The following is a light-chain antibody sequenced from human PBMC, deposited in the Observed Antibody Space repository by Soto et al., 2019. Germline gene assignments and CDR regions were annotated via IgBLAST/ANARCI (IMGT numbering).Light chain of an antibody. CDR1: SSDVGNYNL. Sequence: QSALTQPASVSGSPGQSITISCTGSSSDVGNYNLVSWYQQHPGKAPKLMIYEGSKRPSGVSNRFSGSKSGNTASLTISGLQAEDEADYYCCSYAASSTSYVVFGGGTKVTVL. V-gene: IGLV2-23*01. CDR2: EGS. CDR3: CSYAASSTSYVV. J-gene: IGLJ2*01.